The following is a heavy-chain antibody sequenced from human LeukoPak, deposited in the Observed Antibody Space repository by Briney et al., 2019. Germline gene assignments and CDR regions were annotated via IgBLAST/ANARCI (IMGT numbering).Heavy chain of an antibody. CDR3: ARGVYYDSSGYFFDY. CDR1: GGSISSGGYY. V-gene: IGHV4-31*03. J-gene: IGHJ4*02. Sequence: SQTLSLTCTVSGGSISSGGYYWSWIRLHAGKGLEWIGYIYYSGSTYYNPSLKSRVTISVDTSKNQFSLKLSSVTAADTAVYYCARGVYYDSSGYFFDYWGQGTLVTVSS. CDR2: IYYSGST. D-gene: IGHD3-22*01.